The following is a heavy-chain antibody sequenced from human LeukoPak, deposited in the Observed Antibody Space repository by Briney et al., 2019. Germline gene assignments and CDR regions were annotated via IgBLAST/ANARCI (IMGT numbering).Heavy chain of an antibody. J-gene: IGHJ4*02. CDR2: ISGSGGST. CDR1: GFTFSSYA. V-gene: IGHV3-23*01. CDR3: ASSSTVTTGISRDY. Sequence: PGGSLRLSCAASGFTFSSYAMSWVRQAPGKGLEWVSAISGSGGSTYYADSVKGRFTISRHNSKNTLYLQMNSLRAEDTAVYYCASSSTVTTGISRDYWGQGTLVTVSS. D-gene: IGHD4-17*01.